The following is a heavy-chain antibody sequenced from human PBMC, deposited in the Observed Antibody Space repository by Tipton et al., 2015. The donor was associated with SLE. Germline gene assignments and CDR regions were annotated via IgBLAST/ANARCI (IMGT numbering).Heavy chain of an antibody. V-gene: IGHV3-23*01. J-gene: IGHJ3*02. CDR2: ISGNGVTT. CDR3: AKQLVYGDGFDI. CDR1: AFTFSAYA. D-gene: IGHD2-2*02. Sequence: SLRLSCEASAFTFSAYAMSWVRQAPGRGLEWVSSISGNGVTTYYADSVRGRFTISRDNSKNTLYLQMNSLRAEDTAAYYCAKQLVYGDGFDIWGPGTMVAVSS.